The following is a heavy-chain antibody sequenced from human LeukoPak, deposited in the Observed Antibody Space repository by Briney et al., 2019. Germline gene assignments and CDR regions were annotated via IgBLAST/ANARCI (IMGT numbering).Heavy chain of an antibody. CDR3: ARHSHGSSDY. D-gene: IGHD3-10*01. Sequence: SETLSLTCTVSAGSVNSYYWSWIRQPPRKGLEWIGYIYYSESTNYNPSLKSRVTISVDTSKNQFSRKLSSVTAADTAVYYCARHSHGSSDYWGQGTLVTVSS. V-gene: IGHV4-59*08. CDR2: IYYSEST. J-gene: IGHJ4*02. CDR1: AGSVNSYY.